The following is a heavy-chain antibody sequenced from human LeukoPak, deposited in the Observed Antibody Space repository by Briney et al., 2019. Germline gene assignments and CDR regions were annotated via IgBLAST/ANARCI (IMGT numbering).Heavy chain of an antibody. V-gene: IGHV1-18*01. CDR3: ARDIAESNFDY. CDR2: ISANNGNT. J-gene: IGHJ4*02. D-gene: IGHD6-13*01. Sequence: ASVKVSCKASGYTFTNFGISWVRQAPGQGLEWMGWISANNGNTDYAQKFQGRVTMTTDTSTSTAYMELRSLRSDDTAVYYCARDIAESNFDYWGQGTLVTVSS. CDR1: GYTFTNFG.